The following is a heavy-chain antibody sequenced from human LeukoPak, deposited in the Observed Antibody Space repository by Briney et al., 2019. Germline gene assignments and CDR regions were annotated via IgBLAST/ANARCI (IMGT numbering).Heavy chain of an antibody. CDR2: ISSSSSTV. CDR1: GFTFSSYS. J-gene: IGHJ6*02. CDR3: ARDPLYCGSSTCYNYYYSMDV. Sequence: PGGSLRLSCAASGFTFSSYSMHWVRQAPGKGLEWVSYISSSSSTVHYADSVRGRFTISRDSAKNSLYLQVNSLGDEDTAVYYCARDPLYCGSSTCYNYYYSMDVWGQGTTVTVSS. D-gene: IGHD2-2*02. V-gene: IGHV3-48*02.